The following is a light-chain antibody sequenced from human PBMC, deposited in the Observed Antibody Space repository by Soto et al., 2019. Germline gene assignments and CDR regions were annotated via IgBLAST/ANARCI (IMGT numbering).Light chain of an antibody. CDR1: SSDFGTYNL. J-gene: IGLJ1*01. CDR2: ERD. CDR3: CSFTASNTHV. Sequence: QSALTQPASVSGSPGQSITISCTGISSDFGTYNLVSWYQDHPGKVPKLIIYERDKRPSGVADRFSGSKSGNTAFLTISGLQAEDDAVYYCCSFTASNTHVFGNGTKLTVL. V-gene: IGLV2-23*01.